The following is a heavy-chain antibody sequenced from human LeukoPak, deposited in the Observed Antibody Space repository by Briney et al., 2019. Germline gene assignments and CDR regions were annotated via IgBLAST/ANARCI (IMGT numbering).Heavy chain of an antibody. J-gene: IGHJ4*02. Sequence: GGSLRLSCAASGFTFSSYGMHWVRQAPGKGLEWVAFIRYDGSNKYYADSVKGRFTISRDNSKNTLYLQMNSLRAEDTAVYYCAKELRYFDWLSKPLDYWGQGTLVTVSS. CDR3: AKELRYFDWLSKPLDY. D-gene: IGHD3-9*01. CDR1: GFTFSSYG. CDR2: IRYDGSNK. V-gene: IGHV3-30*02.